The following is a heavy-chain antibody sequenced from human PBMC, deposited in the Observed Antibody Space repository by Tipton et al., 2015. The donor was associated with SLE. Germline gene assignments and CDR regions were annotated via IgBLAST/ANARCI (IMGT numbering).Heavy chain of an antibody. CDR1: GGSISRSSYY. Sequence: TLSLTCTVSGGSISRSSYYWGWIRQPPGKRLEWIGSIYYSGSTYYNPSLKSRVTISVDTSKNQFSLKLSSVTAADTAVYYCARDDGLRVTTDYFDYWGQGTLVTVSS. CDR3: ARDDGLRVTTDYFDY. CDR2: IYYSGST. D-gene: IGHD4-17*01. J-gene: IGHJ4*02. V-gene: IGHV4-39*07.